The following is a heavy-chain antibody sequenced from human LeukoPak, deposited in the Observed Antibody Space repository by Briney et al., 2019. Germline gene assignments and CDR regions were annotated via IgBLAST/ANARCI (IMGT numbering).Heavy chain of an antibody. J-gene: IGHJ5*02. CDR2: ISAYNGNT. CDR1: GYTFTSYG. V-gene: IGHV1-18*01. D-gene: IGHD6-19*01. CDR3: ARRGSGWAYNWFDP. Sequence: GASVKVSCKASGYTFTSYGISWVRQAPGQGLEWMGWISAYNGNTNYAQKLQGRVTMTTDTSTSTAYMELRSLRSEDTAVYYCARRGSGWAYNWFDPWGQGTLVTVSS.